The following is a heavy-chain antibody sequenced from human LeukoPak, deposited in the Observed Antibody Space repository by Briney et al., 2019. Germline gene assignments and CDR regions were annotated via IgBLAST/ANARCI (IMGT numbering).Heavy chain of an antibody. CDR1: GFTFSSYG. D-gene: IGHD3-3*01. Sequence: PGGSLRLSCAASGFTFSSYGMNWVRQAPGKGLEWVSYISHSGSKKYYADSVKGRFTISRDNAKNSLYLQMNSLRAEDTAVYYCARALHFWSGYYLVYYFDYWGQGTLVTVSS. CDR3: ARALHFWSGYYLVYYFDY. J-gene: IGHJ4*02. CDR2: ISHSGSKK. V-gene: IGHV3-48*03.